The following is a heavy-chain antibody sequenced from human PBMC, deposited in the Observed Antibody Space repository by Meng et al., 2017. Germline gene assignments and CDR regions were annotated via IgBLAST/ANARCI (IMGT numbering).Heavy chain of an antibody. CDR2: ISGDGSST. Sequence: EGPLVESAGGLVQPGGSLRLSCAASGLNFNSYWMHWVRQAPGKGLVWVSRISGDGSSTIYAESVKGRFTISRDNAKNTLYLQMNSLRGEDTAVYYCGTGGDYYSFHYWGQGTLVTVSS. CDR3: GTGGDYYSFHY. V-gene: IGHV3-74*01. D-gene: IGHD1-26*01. J-gene: IGHJ4*02. CDR1: GLNFNSYW.